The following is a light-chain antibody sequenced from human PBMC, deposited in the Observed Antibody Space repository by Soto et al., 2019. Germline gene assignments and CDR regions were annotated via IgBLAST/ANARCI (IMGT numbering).Light chain of an antibody. CDR3: QQSYSTPFT. Sequence: DIQMTQSPSSLSASVGDRVTITCRASQSISSYLNWYQQKPGKAPKLLIYAASSFQSGVPSRFSGGGSGTDFTLTISSLQPEDFATYYCQQSYSTPFTFGPGTKVDIK. J-gene: IGKJ3*01. CDR2: AAS. CDR1: QSISSY. V-gene: IGKV1-39*01.